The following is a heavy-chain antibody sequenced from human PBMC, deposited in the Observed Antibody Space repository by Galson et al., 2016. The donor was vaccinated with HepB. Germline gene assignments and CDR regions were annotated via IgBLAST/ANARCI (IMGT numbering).Heavy chain of an antibody. D-gene: IGHD2-8*01. J-gene: IGHJ4*02. V-gene: IGHV4-61*01. CDR3: AAGDCSSGVCYNHPDY. CDR2: VYYKGTT. Sequence: SETLSLTCTVSDGSVSSRSHYWSWIRQPPGKGLEWIGYVYYKGTTNYNSSLKSRVTISVDTSKNQFSLKLNSVTAADTAVYYCAAGDCSSGVCYNHPDYWGQGTLVTVSS. CDR1: DGSVSSRSHY.